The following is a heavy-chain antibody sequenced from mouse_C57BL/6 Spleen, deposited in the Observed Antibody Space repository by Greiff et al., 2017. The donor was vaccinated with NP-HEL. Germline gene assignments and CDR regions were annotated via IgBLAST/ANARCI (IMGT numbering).Heavy chain of an antibody. J-gene: IGHJ3*01. V-gene: IGHV1-52*01. D-gene: IGHD2-5*01. CDR2: IDPSDSET. Sequence: VQLQQPGAELVRPGSSVKLSCKASGYTFTSYWMHWVKQRPIQGLEWIGNIDPSDSETHYNQKFKDKATLTVDKSSSTAYMQLSSLTSEDSAVYYCARGSNRAWFAYWGQGTLVTVSA. CDR3: ARGSNRAWFAY. CDR1: GYTFTSYW.